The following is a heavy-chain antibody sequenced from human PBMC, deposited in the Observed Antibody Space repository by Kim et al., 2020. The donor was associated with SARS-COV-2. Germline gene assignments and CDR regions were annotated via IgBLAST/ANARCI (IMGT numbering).Heavy chain of an antibody. CDR3: ARQLYYYDSSGGFDY. CDR2: IYYSGST. V-gene: IGHV4-39*01. J-gene: IGHJ4*02. D-gene: IGHD3-22*01. CDR1: GGSISSSSYY. Sequence: SETLSLTCTVSGGSISSSSYYWGWIRQPPGKGLEWIGSIYYSGSTYYNPSLKSRVTISVDTSKNQFSLKLSSVTAADTAVYYCARQLYYYDSSGGFDYWGQGTLVTVSS.